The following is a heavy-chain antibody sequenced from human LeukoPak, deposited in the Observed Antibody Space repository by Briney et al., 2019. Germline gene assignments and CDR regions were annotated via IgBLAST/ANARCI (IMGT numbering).Heavy chain of an antibody. D-gene: IGHD3-16*02. CDR1: GGPFSDYY. V-gene: IGHV4-34*01. Sequence: PSETLSLTCAVYGGPFSDYYWNWIRQSRGKGLEWIGQINHSGSTNYNPSLKSRVTISVDTSKNQFSLKLSSVTAADTAMYYCARGEALVDYWGQGTLVTVSS. CDR2: INHSGST. J-gene: IGHJ4*02. CDR3: ARGEALVDY.